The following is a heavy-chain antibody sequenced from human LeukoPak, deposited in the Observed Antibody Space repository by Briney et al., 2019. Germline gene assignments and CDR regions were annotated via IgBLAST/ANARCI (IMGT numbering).Heavy chain of an antibody. CDR2: INPNSGGT. D-gene: IGHD1/OR15-1a*01. Sequence: GSVKVSCKASGYTFTSYDINWVRQAPGQGLEWMGWINPNSGGTNYAQKFQGRVTMTRDTSISTAYMELSRLRSDDTAVYYCARDDNWNNGGFDYWGQGTLVTVSS. CDR1: GYTFTSYD. CDR3: ARDDNWNNGGFDY. J-gene: IGHJ4*02. V-gene: IGHV1-2*02.